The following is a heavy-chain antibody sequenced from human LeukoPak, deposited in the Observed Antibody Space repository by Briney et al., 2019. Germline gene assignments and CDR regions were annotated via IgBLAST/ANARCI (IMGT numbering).Heavy chain of an antibody. CDR1: GFPFNKYS. D-gene: IGHD1-26*01. Sequence: GGSLRLSCAISGFPFNKYSVNWVRHAPGEGREWVSYISKDGDNIVYSADSVRGRFTISRDEAKSSVYLQMNSLRVEDTAVYYCSSDGVGVLPGDAFDIWGQGTMVTVSS. J-gene: IGHJ3*02. CDR2: ISKDGDNIV. CDR3: SSDGVGVLPGDAFDI. V-gene: IGHV3-48*01.